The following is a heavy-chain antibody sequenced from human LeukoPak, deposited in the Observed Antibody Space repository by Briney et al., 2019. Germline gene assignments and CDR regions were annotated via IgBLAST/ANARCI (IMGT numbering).Heavy chain of an antibody. Sequence: GRSLRLSCAASGISFSRHGMNWVRQAPGKGLEWVATISYDGSDKYYADSVKGRFIISRDNAKNSLYLQMNSLRAEDTAVYYCARSNRYSSGGDWFDPWGQGTLVTVSS. CDR1: GISFSRHG. CDR2: ISYDGSDK. V-gene: IGHV3-30*03. D-gene: IGHD6-25*01. CDR3: ARSNRYSSGGDWFDP. J-gene: IGHJ5*02.